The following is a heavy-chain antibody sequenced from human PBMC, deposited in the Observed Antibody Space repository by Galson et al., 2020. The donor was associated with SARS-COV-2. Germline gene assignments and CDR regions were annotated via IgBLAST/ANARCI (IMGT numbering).Heavy chain of an antibody. V-gene: IGHV1-2*02. CDR3: ASARGYYGSGSYYTFDY. Sequence: ASVKVSCKASGYTFTGYYMHWVRQAPGQGLAWMGWINPNSGGTNYAQKFQGRVTMTRDTSISTAYMALSRLRSDDTAVYYCASARGYYGSGSYYTFDYWGQGTLVTVSS. CDR2: INPNSGGT. J-gene: IGHJ4*02. D-gene: IGHD3-10*01. CDR1: GYTFTGYY.